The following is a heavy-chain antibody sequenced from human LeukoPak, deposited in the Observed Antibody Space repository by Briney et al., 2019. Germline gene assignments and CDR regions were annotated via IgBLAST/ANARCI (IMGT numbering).Heavy chain of an antibody. V-gene: IGHV4-34*01. CDR3: AKGMAVAGTYDH. CDR2: INHSGST. D-gene: IGHD6-19*01. J-gene: IGHJ4*02. CDR1: GGSFSGYY. Sequence: PSETLSLTCAVYGGSFSGYYWSWIRQPPGKGLEWIGEINHSGSTNYNPSLKSRVTTSVDTSKNQLSLKLSSVTAADTAVYYCAKGMAVAGTYDHWGQGALVTVSS.